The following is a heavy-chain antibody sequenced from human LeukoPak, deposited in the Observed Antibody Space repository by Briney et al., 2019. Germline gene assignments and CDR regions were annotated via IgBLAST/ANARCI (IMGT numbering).Heavy chain of an antibody. J-gene: IGHJ6*03. D-gene: IGHD6-19*01. CDR3: ARGSGWRYYYYYMDV. V-gene: IGHV4-39*07. CDR2: IYYSGST. CDR1: VGSISSSSYD. Sequence: SETLSLACTLSVGSISSSSYDWGWIRQRPEKGLEWIGSIYYSGSTYYNPSLKSRVTISVDTSKNQFSLKLSSVTAADTAVYYCARGSGWRYYYYYMDVWGKGTTVTISS.